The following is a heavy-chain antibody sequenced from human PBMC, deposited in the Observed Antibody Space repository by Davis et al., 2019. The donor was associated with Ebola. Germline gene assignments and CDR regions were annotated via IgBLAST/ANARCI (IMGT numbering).Heavy chain of an antibody. CDR1: GFTFSSYT. CDR3: ARHRGSGYNGALDY. D-gene: IGHD5-12*01. V-gene: IGHV3-21*01. Sequence: PGGSLRLSCAGSGFTFSSYTMNWVRQAPGQGLEWVSSISSSINYIYYADSVKGRFTISRDNAKNSLYLQMNSLRAEDTAVYYCARHRGSGYNGALDYWGQGTLVTVSS. CDR2: ISSSINYI. J-gene: IGHJ4*02.